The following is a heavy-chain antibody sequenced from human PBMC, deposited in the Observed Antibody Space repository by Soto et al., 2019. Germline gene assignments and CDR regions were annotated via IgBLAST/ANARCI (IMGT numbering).Heavy chain of an antibody. CDR3: ARSYFADYQYYFDY. J-gene: IGHJ4*01. CDR1: GYHFTNYW. D-gene: IGHD4-17*01. CDR2: IYPGDSDT. Sequence: PGESLKISCKGSGYHFTNYWIGWVRQMPGKGLEWMGIIYPGDSDTRYSPSFQGQVTISADKSISTSTLQWNSLRASDTAMYFCARSYFADYQYYFDYWGHGTLVTVSS. V-gene: IGHV5-51*01.